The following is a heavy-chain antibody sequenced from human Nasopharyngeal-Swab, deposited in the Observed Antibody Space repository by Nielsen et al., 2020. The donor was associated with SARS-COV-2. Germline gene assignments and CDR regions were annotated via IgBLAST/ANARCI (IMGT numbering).Heavy chain of an antibody. V-gene: IGHV3-23*01. CDR1: GFTFSSYA. D-gene: IGHD2-15*01. J-gene: IGHJ6*02. CDR2: ISGSGGST. Sequence: GESLKISCEASGFTFSSYAMSWVRQAPGKGLEWVSAISGSGGSTYYADSVKGRFTISRDNSKNTLYLQMNSLRAEDTAVYYCAKMGGGSKFDYYYYGMDVWGQGTTVTVSS. CDR3: AKMGGGSKFDYYYYGMDV.